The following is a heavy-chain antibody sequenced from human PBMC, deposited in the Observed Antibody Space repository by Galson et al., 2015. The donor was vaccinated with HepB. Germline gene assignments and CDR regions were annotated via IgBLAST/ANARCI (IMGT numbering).Heavy chain of an antibody. Sequence: QSGAEVKKPGTSVKVSCKASGYSFSNYGLSWIQQAPGPGLEWMGWFSGYDGSTNYAQRFQGRVTMTADASTGTAYLELRNLRSDDTAVYYCARDSRLELRLNNYFSYGMDVWGQGSAVIVSS. D-gene: IGHD1-1*01. CDR3: ARDSRLELRLNNYFSYGMDV. CDR1: GYSFSNYG. CDR2: FSGYDGST. J-gene: IGHJ6*02. V-gene: IGHV1-18*01.